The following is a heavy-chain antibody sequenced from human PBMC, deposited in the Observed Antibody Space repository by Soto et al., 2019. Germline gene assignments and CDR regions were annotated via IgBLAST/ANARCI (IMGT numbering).Heavy chain of an antibody. J-gene: IGHJ6*02. V-gene: IGHV4-30-4*01. Sequence: PSETLSLTCTVSGGSISSGDYYWSWIRQPPGKGLEWIGYIYYSGSTYYNPSLKSRVTISVDTSKNQFSLKLSSVTAADTAVYYRARDQVGGSFTIPYGMDVWGQGTTVTVSS. CDR2: IYYSGST. D-gene: IGHD3-16*01. CDR1: GGSISSGDYY. CDR3: ARDQVGGSFTIPYGMDV.